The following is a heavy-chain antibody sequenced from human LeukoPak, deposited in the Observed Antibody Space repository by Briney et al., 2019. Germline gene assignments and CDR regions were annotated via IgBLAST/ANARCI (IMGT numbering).Heavy chain of an antibody. CDR1: GGSFSGYY. J-gene: IGHJ6*03. CDR3: ARVQVRWRYCSSTSCYPLGNSNYYYMDV. D-gene: IGHD2-2*01. CDR2: INHGGST. Sequence: PSETLSLTCAVYGGSFSGYYWSWIRQPPGKGLEWIGEINHGGSTNYNPSLKSRVTISVDTSKNQFSLKLSSVTAADTAVYYCARVQVRWRYCSSTSCYPLGNSNYYYMDVWGKGTTVTVSS. V-gene: IGHV4-34*01.